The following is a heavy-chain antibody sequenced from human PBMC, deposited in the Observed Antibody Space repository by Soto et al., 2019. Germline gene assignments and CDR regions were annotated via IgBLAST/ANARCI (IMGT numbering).Heavy chain of an antibody. CDR1: GGTFSSYA. CDR3: ARAGGKRWPLDSSGYNFPNWFDP. D-gene: IGHD3-22*01. V-gene: IGHV1-69*01. J-gene: IGHJ5*02. Sequence: VKVSCKASGGTFSSYAISWVRQAPGQGLEWMGGIIPIFGTANYAQKFQGRVTITADESTSTAYMELSSLRSEDTAVYYCARAGGKRWPLDSSGYNFPNWFDPWGQGTLVTVSS. CDR2: IIPIFGTA.